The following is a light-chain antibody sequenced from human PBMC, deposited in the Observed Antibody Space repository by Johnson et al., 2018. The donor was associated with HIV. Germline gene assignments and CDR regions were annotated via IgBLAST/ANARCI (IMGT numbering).Light chain of an antibody. J-gene: IGLJ1*01. CDR1: SSNIGNNY. CDR3: GTWDSRLSDYV. CDR2: DNN. Sequence: QSVLTQPPSVSAAPGQKVTISCSGSSSNIGNNYVSWYQQLPGTAPKLLIYDNNKRPSGIPDRFSGSKSGTSATLGITGLQTGDEADYYCGTWDSRLSDYVVGTGTKVTVL. V-gene: IGLV1-51*01.